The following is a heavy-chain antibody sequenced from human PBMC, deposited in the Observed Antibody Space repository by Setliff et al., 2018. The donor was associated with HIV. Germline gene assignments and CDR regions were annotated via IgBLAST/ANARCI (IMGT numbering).Heavy chain of an antibody. Sequence: GGSLRLSCAPSGFTFDSYSIIWVRQAPGKGLEWVSYISGLGGGTIYYADSVRGRFTISRDDAEKSVYLQMNSLRAEDTAVYYCARAGVVEGYYYYYYMDVWGKGTTVTVSS. V-gene: IGHV3-48*01. D-gene: IGHD2-15*01. J-gene: IGHJ6*03. CDR3: ARAGVVEGYYYYYYMDV. CDR2: ISGLGGGTI. CDR1: GFTFDSYS.